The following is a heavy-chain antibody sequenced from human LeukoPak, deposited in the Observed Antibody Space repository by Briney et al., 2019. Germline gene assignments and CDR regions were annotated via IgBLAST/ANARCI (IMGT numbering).Heavy chain of an antibody. Sequence: VASVKVSCKASGYTFTSYDINWVRQATGQGLEWMGWMNPNSGNTGYAQKFQGRVTITRNTSISTAYMELSSLRSEDTDVYYCARVGRDGYNYYFDYWGQGTLVTVSS. J-gene: IGHJ4*02. CDR1: GYTFTSYD. V-gene: IGHV1-8*03. CDR2: MNPNSGNT. CDR3: ARVGRDGYNYYFDY. D-gene: IGHD5-24*01.